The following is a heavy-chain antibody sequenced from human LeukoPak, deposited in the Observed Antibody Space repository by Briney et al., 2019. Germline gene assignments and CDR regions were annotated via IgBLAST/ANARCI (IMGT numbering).Heavy chain of an antibody. Sequence: SETLSLTCTVSGGSISSYYWSRIRQPPGKGLEWIGYIYYSGSTNYNPSLKSQVTISVDTSKNQFSLKLSSVTAADTAVYYCARGYCSSTSCYRYYYYYGMDVWGQGTTVTVSS. CDR3: ARGYCSSTSCYRYYYYYGMDV. CDR2: IYYSGST. CDR1: GGSISSYY. D-gene: IGHD2-2*01. V-gene: IGHV4-59*01. J-gene: IGHJ6*02.